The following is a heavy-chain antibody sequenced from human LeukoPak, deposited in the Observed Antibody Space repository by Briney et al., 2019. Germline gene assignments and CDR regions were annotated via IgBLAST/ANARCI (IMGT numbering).Heavy chain of an antibody. V-gene: IGHV1-2*02. CDR3: ARGGGLRYFDWSSPYYFDY. D-gene: IGHD3-9*01. CDR2: INPNSGGT. J-gene: IGHJ4*02. CDR1: GYTFTGYY. Sequence: ASVKVSCKASGYTFTGYYTHWVRQAPGQGLEWMGWINPNSGGTNYAQKFQGRVTMTRDTSTSTAYMELSRLRSDDTAVYYCARGGGLRYFDWSSPYYFDYWGQGTLVTVSS.